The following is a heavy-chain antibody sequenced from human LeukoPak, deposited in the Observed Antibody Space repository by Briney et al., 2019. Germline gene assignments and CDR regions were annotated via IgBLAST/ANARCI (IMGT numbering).Heavy chain of an antibody. Sequence: SETLSLTCTVSGGSISSYYWSWIRQPPGKGLEWIGYIYTSGSTNYNPSLKSRVTISVDTSKNQFSLKLSSVTAADTAVYYCARQGYNWNSINYYYMDVWGKGTTVTVSS. CDR2: IYTSGST. CDR3: ARQGYNWNSINYYYMDV. J-gene: IGHJ6*03. CDR1: GGSISSYY. D-gene: IGHD1-7*01. V-gene: IGHV4-4*09.